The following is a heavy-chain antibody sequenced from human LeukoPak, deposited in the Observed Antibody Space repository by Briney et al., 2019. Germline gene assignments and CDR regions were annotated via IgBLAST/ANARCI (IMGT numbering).Heavy chain of an antibody. CDR2: IYYSGST. Sequence: SETLSLTCTVSGGSISSSSYYWGWIRQPPGKGLEWIGSIYYSGSTYYNPSLKSRVTISVDTSKNQFSLKLSSVTAADTAVYYCAREYVGARNWLDPWGQGTLVTVSS. V-gene: IGHV4-39*07. CDR1: GGSISSSSYY. CDR3: AREYVGARNWLDP. J-gene: IGHJ5*02. D-gene: IGHD1-26*01.